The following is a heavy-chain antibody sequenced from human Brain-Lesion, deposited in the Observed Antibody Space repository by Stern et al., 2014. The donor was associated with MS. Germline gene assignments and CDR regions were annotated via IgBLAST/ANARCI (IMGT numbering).Heavy chain of an antibody. CDR1: GGSITSSSYY. Sequence: QVQLVQSGPGLVKPSETLSLTCTVSGGSITSSSYYWGWIRQPPGRGLEYIGTVYYTGSTFYDPSLKSRVTISVDTSKNQVALKLTSVTADTAVYYCVRPDIMGTIWNWGQGTLVTVSS. V-gene: IGHV4-39*01. J-gene: IGHJ4*02. CDR2: VYYTGST. CDR3: VRPDIMGTIWN. D-gene: IGHD1-26*01.